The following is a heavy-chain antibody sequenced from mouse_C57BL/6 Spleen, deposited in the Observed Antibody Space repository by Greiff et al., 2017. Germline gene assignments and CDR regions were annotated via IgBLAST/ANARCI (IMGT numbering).Heavy chain of an antibody. V-gene: IGHV5-4*01. CDR2: ISDGGSYT. CDR1: GFTFSSYA. J-gene: IGHJ4*01. CDR3: ARDRGTTVGMDY. D-gene: IGHD1-1*01. Sequence: EVKLVESGGGLVKPGGSLKLSCAASGFTFSSYALSWVRQTPEKRLEWVATISDGGSYTYYPDNVKGRFTISRDNAKNNLYLQMSHLKSEDTAMYYCARDRGTTVGMDYWGQGTSVTVSS.